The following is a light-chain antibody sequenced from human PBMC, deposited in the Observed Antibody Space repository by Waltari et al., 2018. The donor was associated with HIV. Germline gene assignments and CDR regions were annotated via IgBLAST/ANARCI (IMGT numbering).Light chain of an antibody. CDR3: QQNSYWLPIT. J-gene: IGKJ5*01. CDR2: GAS. Sequence: EIVMTQSPATLSLSPGELATLSCRASQSVGSQLAWYQQKPGQAPRLLIYGASTRATGIPARFSGSGSGMEFTLTISSLQSEDFAVYYCQQNSYWLPITFGQGTRLEI. CDR1: QSVGSQ. V-gene: IGKV3-15*01.